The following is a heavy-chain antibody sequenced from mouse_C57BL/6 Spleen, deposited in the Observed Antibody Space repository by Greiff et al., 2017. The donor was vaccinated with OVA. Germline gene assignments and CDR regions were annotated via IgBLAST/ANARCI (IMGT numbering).Heavy chain of an antibody. V-gene: IGHV1-69*01. CDR1: GYTFTSYW. J-gene: IGHJ3*01. D-gene: IGHD2-3*01. Sequence: VQLQQPGAELVMPGASVKLSCKASGYTFTSYWMHWVKQRPGQGLEWIGEIDPSDSYTNYNQKFKGKSTLTVDKSSSTAYMQLSSLTSEDSAVYYCAGGGYSPFAYWGQGTLVTVSA. CDR2: IDPSDSYT. CDR3: AGGGYSPFAY.